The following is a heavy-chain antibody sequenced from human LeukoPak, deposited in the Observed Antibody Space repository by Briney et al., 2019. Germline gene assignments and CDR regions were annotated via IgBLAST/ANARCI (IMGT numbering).Heavy chain of an antibody. D-gene: IGHD1-14*01. CDR3: AKAVWGRESFISAFDI. CDR2: IRFDGSNE. J-gene: IGHJ3*02. V-gene: IGHV3-30*02. Sequence: GGSLRLSCAASGFTFSSYGMHWVRQAPGKGLEWVAFIRFDGSNEYYAESVKGRFAISRDNSKNTLYLLMNSLRADDTAIYYCAKAVWGRESFISAFDIWGQGTMVTVSS. CDR1: GFTFSSYG.